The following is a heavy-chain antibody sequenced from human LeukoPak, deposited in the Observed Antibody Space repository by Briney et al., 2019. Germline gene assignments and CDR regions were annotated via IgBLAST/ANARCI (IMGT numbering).Heavy chain of an antibody. D-gene: IGHD6-6*01. J-gene: IGHJ4*02. CDR2: ISGSGGST. Sequence: GGSLRLSCAASGFTFSSYAMSWVRQAPGKGLEWVSAISGSGGSTYYADSVKGRFTISRDNSKNTLYLQMNSLRAEDTAVYYCAKQLLGEYSSHSGIDYWGQGTLVTVSS. CDR1: GFTFSSYA. CDR3: AKQLLGEYSSHSGIDY. V-gene: IGHV3-23*01.